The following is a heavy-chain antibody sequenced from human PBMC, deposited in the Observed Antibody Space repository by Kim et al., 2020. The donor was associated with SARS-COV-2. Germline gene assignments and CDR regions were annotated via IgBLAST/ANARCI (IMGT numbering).Heavy chain of an antibody. CDR3: ARDLATMVRGVITGYFQH. CDR1: GYTFTSYY. J-gene: IGHJ1*01. V-gene: IGHV1-46*01. Sequence: ASVKVSCKASGYTFTSYYMHWVRQAPGQGLEWMGIINPSGGSTSYAQKFQGRVTMTRDTSTSTVYMELSSLRSEDTAVYYCARDLATMVRGVITGYFQHWGQGTLVTVSS. D-gene: IGHD3-10*01. CDR2: INPSGGST.